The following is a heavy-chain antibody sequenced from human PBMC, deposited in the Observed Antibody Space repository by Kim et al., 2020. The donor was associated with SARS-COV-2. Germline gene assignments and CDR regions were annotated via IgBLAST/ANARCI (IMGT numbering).Heavy chain of an antibody. V-gene: IGHV1-2*02. Sequence: ASVKVSCKASGYTFTDYYIHWVRQAPGKGLEWMGCINADSGGTHYAQKFRGRVTMTTDTSINTAHMELTVLRSDDTAVFYCARDWADNSFDSWGQGTLVTVSS. CDR2: INADSGGT. CDR3: ARDWADNSFDS. CDR1: GYTFTDYY. J-gene: IGHJ4*02. D-gene: IGHD7-27*01.